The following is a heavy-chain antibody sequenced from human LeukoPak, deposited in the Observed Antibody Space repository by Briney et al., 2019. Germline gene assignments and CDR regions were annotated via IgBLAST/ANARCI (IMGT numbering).Heavy chain of an antibody. CDR3: ARGSIVGATWPLGD. CDR2: ISSSSSYI. D-gene: IGHD1-26*01. J-gene: IGHJ4*02. V-gene: IGHV3-21*01. CDR1: RFTFSSYS. Sequence: GGSLRLSCAASRFTFSSYSMNWVRQAPGKGLEWVSSISSSSSYIYYADSVKGRFTISRDNAKNSLYLQMNSLRAEDTAVYYCARGSIVGATWPLGDWGQGTLVTVSS.